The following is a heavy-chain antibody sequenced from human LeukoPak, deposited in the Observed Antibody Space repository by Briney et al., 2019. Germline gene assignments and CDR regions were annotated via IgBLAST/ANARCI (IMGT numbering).Heavy chain of an antibody. D-gene: IGHD3-10*01. CDR1: GFTFSSYA. V-gene: IGHV3-23*01. J-gene: IGHJ3*02. Sequence: GESLRLSCAASGFTFSSYAMSWVRQAPGKGLEWVSGISISGGSTSYADSVKGRFTISRDNSKNTLYLQMNSLRAEDTAVYYCAKDLSVMVRGVIIGLDAFDIWGQGTMVTVSS. CDR3: AKDLSVMVRGVIIGLDAFDI. CDR2: ISISGGST.